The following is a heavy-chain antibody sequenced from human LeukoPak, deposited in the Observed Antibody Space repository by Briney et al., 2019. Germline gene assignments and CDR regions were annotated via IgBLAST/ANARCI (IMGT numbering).Heavy chain of an antibody. CDR2: ISGSGGST. V-gene: IGHV3-23*01. D-gene: IGHD3-22*01. J-gene: IGHJ4*02. CDR3: AKSANYYDSSGHGY. Sequence: PGGSLRLSCAAPGFTFSSYAMSWVRQAPGKGLEWVSAISGSGGSTYYADSVKGRFTISRDNSKNTLYLQMNSLRAEDTAVYYCAKSANYYDSSGHGYWGQGTLVTVSS. CDR1: GFTFSSYA.